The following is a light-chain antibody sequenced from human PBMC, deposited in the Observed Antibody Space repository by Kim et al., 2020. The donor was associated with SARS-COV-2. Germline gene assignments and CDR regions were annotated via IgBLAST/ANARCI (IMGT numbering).Light chain of an antibody. J-gene: IGLJ1*01. V-gene: IGLV3-25*03. Sequence: ELTQPPSVSVSPGQTTRITCSGDALPKQYAYWYQQKPGQAPVVLIYKDTERPSGIPERFSGSSSGTTVTLTISGVQAEDEADYYCQSADSSGTYVFGTGTKVTVL. CDR2: KDT. CDR1: ALPKQY. CDR3: QSADSSGTYV.